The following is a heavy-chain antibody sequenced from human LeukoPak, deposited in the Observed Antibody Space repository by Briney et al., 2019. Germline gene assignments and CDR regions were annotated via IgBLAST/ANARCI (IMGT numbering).Heavy chain of an antibody. J-gene: IGHJ4*02. D-gene: IGHD3-3*01. CDR3: ARDRGFWSGYSMFDY. Sequence: GGSLRLSCAASGFTFSDYSMNWVRQAPGKGLEWVSYISSSGSTIYYADSVKGRFTISRDNAKNSLYLQMNSLRAEDTAVYYCARDRGFWSGYSMFDYWGQGTLVTVSS. CDR1: GFTFSDYS. V-gene: IGHV3-48*04. CDR2: ISSSGSTI.